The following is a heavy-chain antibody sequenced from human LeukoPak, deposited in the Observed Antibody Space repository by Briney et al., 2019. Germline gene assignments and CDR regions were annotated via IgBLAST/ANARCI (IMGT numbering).Heavy chain of an antibody. V-gene: IGHV1-69*06. CDR1: GGTFSSYA. J-gene: IGHJ6*03. Sequence: SVKVSCKASGGTFSSYAISWVRQAPGQGLEWMGGIIPIFGTANYAQKFQGRVTITADKSTSTAYMELSSLRSEDTAVYYCARRDIVATTPRATAVYYYYYYMDVWGKGTTVTVSS. D-gene: IGHD5-12*01. CDR3: ARRDIVATTPRATAVYYYYYYMDV. CDR2: IIPIFGTA.